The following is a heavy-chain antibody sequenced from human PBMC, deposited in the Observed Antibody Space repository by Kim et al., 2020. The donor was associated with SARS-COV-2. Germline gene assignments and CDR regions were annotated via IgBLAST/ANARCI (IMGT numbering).Heavy chain of an antibody. CDR1: GFTVSSNY. Sequence: GGSLRLSCAASGFTVSSNYMSWVRQAPGKGLEWVSVIYSGGSTYYADSVKGRFTISRDNSKNTLYLQMNSLRAEDTAVYYCARVNMRESLLHTTVVTPELGFDYWGQGTLVTVSS. J-gene: IGHJ4*02. D-gene: IGHD4-17*01. CDR2: IYSGGST. CDR3: ARVNMRESLLHTTVVTPELGFDY. V-gene: IGHV3-53*01.